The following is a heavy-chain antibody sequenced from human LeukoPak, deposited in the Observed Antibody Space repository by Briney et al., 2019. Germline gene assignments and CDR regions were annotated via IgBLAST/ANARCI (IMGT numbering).Heavy chain of an antibody. Sequence: SETLSLTCTVSGGSISSYYWSWIRQPPGKGLEWIGYIYYSGSTNYNPSLKSRVTISVDTSKNQFSLKLSSVTAADTAVYYCARVSRFGESDYWGQGTLVTVSS. V-gene: IGHV4-59*01. CDR1: GGSISSYY. CDR2: IYYSGST. J-gene: IGHJ4*02. CDR3: ARVSRFGESDY. D-gene: IGHD3-10*01.